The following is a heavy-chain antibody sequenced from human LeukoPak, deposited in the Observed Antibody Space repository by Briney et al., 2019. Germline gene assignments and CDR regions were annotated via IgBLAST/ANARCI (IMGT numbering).Heavy chain of an antibody. CDR2: ISSGGGTT. D-gene: IGHD1-26*01. V-gene: IGHV3-23*01. CDR1: GLTFSSYA. J-gene: IGHJ6*02. CDR3: AKDFSSWGPSGMDV. Sequence: PGGSLRLSCEASGLTFSSYAMSWVRQAPGKGLEWVSGISSGGGTTYYADSVKGRFTISRDNSKNTLYLQMNSLRAEDTAVYYCAKDFSSWGPSGMDVWGQGTTVTVSS.